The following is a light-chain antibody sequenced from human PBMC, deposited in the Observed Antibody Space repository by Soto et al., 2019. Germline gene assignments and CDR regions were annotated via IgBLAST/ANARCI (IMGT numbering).Light chain of an antibody. CDR2: EVS. CDR1: SSDFGTYNY. J-gene: IGLJ2*01. V-gene: IGLV2-14*01. Sequence: QSVLTQPASVSGSPGQSITISCTGTSSDFGTYNYVSWYQQHPGKVPKLMIYEVSNRPSGVYSRFSGSKSGNTASLTISVLEDEDEADYYCSSSTTSNTVIFGGGTKVTVL. CDR3: SSSTTSNTVI.